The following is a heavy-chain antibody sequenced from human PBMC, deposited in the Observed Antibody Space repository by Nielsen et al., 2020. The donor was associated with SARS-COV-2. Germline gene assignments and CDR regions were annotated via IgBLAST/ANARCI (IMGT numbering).Heavy chain of an antibody. CDR1: GGSFIDYY. Sequence: LRLSCAVFGGSFIDYYWNWIRQHPGKGLEWIGYIYYSGNTYYNPSLKSRVTISVDTSKNQFSLKLRSVTAADTAVYYCARDSKGVVDYWGQGTLVTVSS. V-gene: IGHV4-31*11. CDR3: ARDSKGVVDY. J-gene: IGHJ4*02. CDR2: IYYSGNT.